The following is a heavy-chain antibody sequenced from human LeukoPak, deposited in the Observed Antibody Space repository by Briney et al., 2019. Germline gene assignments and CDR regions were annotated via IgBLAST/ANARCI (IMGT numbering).Heavy chain of an antibody. CDR3: ARGYMPGWLARDYHGIDV. CDR2: ISSSSSTI. Sequence: GGSLRLSCAASGFTFSSYSMNWVRQAPGKGLEWVSYISSSSSTIYYADSVKGRFTISRDNAKNSLYLQMNSLRAEDTAVYYWARGYMPGWLARDYHGIDVWGQGTPVTVSS. V-gene: IGHV3-48*04. CDR1: GFTFSSYS. J-gene: IGHJ6*02. D-gene: IGHD3-9*01.